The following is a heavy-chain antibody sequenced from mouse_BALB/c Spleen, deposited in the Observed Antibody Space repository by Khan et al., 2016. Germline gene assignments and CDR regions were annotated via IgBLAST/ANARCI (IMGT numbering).Heavy chain of an antibody. CDR3: ARDHHYYGTRAMDY. Sequence: EVKLLESGPGLVKPSQSLSLTCTVTGYSITSDYAWNWIRQFPGNKLEWMGYISYSGSTSYNPSLKSRISITRDTSKNQFFLQLNSVTTEDTATYYCARDHHYYGTRAMDYWGQGTSVTVSS. D-gene: IGHD1-2*01. J-gene: IGHJ4*01. V-gene: IGHV3-2*02. CDR2: ISYSGST. CDR1: GYSITSDYA.